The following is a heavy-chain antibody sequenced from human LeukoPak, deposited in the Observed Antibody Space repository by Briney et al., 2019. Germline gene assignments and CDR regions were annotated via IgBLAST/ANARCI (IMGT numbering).Heavy chain of an antibody. CDR1: GYTFTSYD. CDR2: MNPNSGNT. J-gene: IGHJ4*02. CDR3: ARGEAPLGSSSWVA. Sequence: ASVTVSCKASGYTFTSYDFNGVRQATGQGLAWMGWMNPNSGNTGYAQKFQGRVTMTRNTSISTAYMELSSLRSEDTTVYYCARGEAPLGSSSWVAWGQGTLVTVSS. D-gene: IGHD6-13*01. V-gene: IGHV1-8*01.